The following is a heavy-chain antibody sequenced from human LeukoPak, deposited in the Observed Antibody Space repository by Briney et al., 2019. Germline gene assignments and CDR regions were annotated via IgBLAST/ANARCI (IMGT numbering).Heavy chain of an antibody. J-gene: IGHJ4*02. CDR3: AKVESGGYRFGNFDY. Sequence: GGSLRLSCAASGVAVTFYALSWVNQALGNELEWVSALSGNSGGRTYYADSVKGRFTVSRDNSKNKVYLQMNSLRADDTDVYYCAKVESGGYRFGNFDYWGQGTLVTVSS. CDR2: LSGNSGGRT. CDR1: GVAVTFYA. V-gene: IGHV3-23*01. D-gene: IGHD5-12*01.